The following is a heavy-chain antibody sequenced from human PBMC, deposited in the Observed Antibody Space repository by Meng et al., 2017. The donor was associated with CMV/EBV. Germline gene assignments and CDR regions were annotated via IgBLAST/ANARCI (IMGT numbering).Heavy chain of an antibody. CDR3: TTVRITMVRGVPWFDP. CDR2: IKSKTDGGTT. V-gene: IGHV3-15*07. CDR1: FTFSNAW. Sequence: FTFSNAWMNWVRQAPGKGLEWVGRIKSKTDGGTTDYAAPVKGRFTISRDDSKNTLYLQMNSLKTEDTAVHYCTTVRITMVRGVPWFDPWGQGTLVTVSS. D-gene: IGHD3-10*01. J-gene: IGHJ5*02.